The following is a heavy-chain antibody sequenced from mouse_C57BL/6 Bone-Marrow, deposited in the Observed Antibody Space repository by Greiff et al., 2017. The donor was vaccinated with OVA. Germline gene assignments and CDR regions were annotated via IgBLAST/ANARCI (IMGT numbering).Heavy chain of an antibody. D-gene: IGHD1-1*01. J-gene: IGHJ2*01. CDR1: GYTFTSYG. Sequence: QVQLKQSGAELARPGASVKLSCKASGYTFTSYGISWVKQRTGQGLEWIGEIYPRSGNTYYNEKFKGKATLTADKSSSTAYMELRSLTSEDSAVYFCARGLLYYYGDYWGQGTTLTVSS. CDR3: ARGLLYYYGDY. V-gene: IGHV1-81*01. CDR2: IYPRSGNT.